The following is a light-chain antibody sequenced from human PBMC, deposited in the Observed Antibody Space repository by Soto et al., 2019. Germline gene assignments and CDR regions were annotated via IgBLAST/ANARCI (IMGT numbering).Light chain of an antibody. CDR3: QQRSNWPQVT. CDR1: QSVSSY. J-gene: IGKJ4*01. V-gene: IGKV3-11*01. Sequence: EIVLTQSPATLSLSPGERATLSCRASQSVSSYLAWYQQKPGQAPRLLIYDASNRATGIPARFSGSGSGTDLTLTISSLEHEDFAVYYCQQRSNWPQVTFGGGTKVEIK. CDR2: DAS.